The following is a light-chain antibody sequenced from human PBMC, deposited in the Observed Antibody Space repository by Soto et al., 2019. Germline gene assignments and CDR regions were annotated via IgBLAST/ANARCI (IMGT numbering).Light chain of an antibody. V-gene: IGLV1-47*01. Sequence: QSVLTQPPSASATPGQSVNISCAGSTANVGTNHVYWYRYFPGTAPELLIYRGNLRPTGVPDRFSSSKSGASAYLAISGLRSDDEGDYYCAVWDDALSGFVLFGGGTKLTVL. CDR1: TANVGTNH. J-gene: IGLJ2*01. CDR2: RGN. CDR3: AVWDDALSGFVL.